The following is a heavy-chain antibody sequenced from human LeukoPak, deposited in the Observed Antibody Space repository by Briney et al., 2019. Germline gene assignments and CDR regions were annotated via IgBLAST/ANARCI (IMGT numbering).Heavy chain of an antibody. CDR1: GGTFSSYA. V-gene: IGHV1-69*13. D-gene: IGHD5-12*01. CDR3: ASRGYSGYDFLDYYYGMDV. J-gene: IGHJ6*04. Sequence: GASVKVSCKASGGTFSSYAISWVRQAPGQGLEWMGGIIPIFGTANYAQKCQGRVTITADESTSTAYMELSSLRSEDTAVYYCASRGYSGYDFLDYYYGMDVWGKGTTVTVSS. CDR2: IIPIFGTA.